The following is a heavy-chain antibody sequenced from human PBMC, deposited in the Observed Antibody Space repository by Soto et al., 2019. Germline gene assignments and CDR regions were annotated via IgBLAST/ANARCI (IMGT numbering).Heavy chain of an antibody. V-gene: IGHV4-4*07. Sequence: SETLSLTCTVSGGSISSQNWSWMRQPAGKGLEWIGRIYPSGSTNYNPSLKSRVSMSVDTSKNQVSLNLSSVTAADTAVYYCARRVGGYFDYWGQGTLVTVSS. CDR3: ARRVGGYFDY. CDR1: GGSISSQN. D-gene: IGHD6-13*01. CDR2: IYPSGST. J-gene: IGHJ4*02.